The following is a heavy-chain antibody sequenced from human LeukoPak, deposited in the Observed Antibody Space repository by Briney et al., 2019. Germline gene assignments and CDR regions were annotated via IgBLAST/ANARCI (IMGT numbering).Heavy chain of an antibody. CDR2: IIPIFGTA. D-gene: IGHD6-6*01. J-gene: IGHJ6*03. CDR1: GGTFSSYA. CDR3: ARGLEEYSSSNYMDV. V-gene: IGHV1-69*13. Sequence: WASVKVSCKASGGTFSSYAISWVRPAPGQGLEWMGGIIPIFGTANYAQKFQGRVTITADESTSTAYMELSSLRSEDTAVYYCARGLEEYSSSNYMDVWGKGTTVTVSS.